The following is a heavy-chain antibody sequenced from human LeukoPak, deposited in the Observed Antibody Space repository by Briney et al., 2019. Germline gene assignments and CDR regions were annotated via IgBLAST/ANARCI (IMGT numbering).Heavy chain of an antibody. J-gene: IGHJ3*02. CDR1: GYTFTSYY. CDR2: INPSGGST. Sequence: ASVKVFCKASGYTFTSYYMHWVRQAPGQGLEWMGIINPSGGSTSYAQKFQGRVTMTRDTSTSTVYMELSSLRSEDTAVYYCARGLRDSSATPQINDAFDIWGQGTMVTVSS. D-gene: IGHD3-22*01. V-gene: IGHV1-46*01. CDR3: ARGLRDSSATPQINDAFDI.